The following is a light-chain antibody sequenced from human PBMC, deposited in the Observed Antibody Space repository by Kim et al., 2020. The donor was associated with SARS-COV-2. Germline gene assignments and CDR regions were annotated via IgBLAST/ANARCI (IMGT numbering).Light chain of an antibody. CDR1: QGISNS. Sequence: DIQMTQSPSAMSASVGDRVTITRRASQGISNSLAWFQQKAGKVPKRLIYAASNLQSGVPSRFSGSGSGTEFTLTISSLQPEDFATYYCLQHNSYPLTFGQGTKVDIK. CDR3: LQHNSYPLT. J-gene: IGKJ1*01. CDR2: AAS. V-gene: IGKV1-17*03.